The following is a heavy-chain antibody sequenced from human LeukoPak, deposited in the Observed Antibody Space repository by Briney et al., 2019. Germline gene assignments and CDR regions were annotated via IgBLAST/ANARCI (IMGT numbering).Heavy chain of an antibody. V-gene: IGHV1-2*02. J-gene: IGHJ4*02. CDR3: ARFPGIAAAGRGDY. CDR2: INPNSGGT. D-gene: IGHD6-13*01. Sequence: ASVKVSCKASGYTFTGYYMHWVRQAPGQGLEWMGWINPNSGGTNYAQKLQGRVTMTTDTSTSTAYMELRSLRSDDTAVYYCARFPGIAAAGRGDYWGQGTLVTVSS. CDR1: GYTFTGYY.